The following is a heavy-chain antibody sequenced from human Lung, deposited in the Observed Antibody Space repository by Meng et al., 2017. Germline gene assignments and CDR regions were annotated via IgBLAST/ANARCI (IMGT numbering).Heavy chain of an antibody. CDR2: IRGDGGSI. CDR3: ARESGYFEY. Sequence: VALVESGGGLVQRGGSLRLSCAASGFTFRSYWMHWVRQAPGKGLVWVSRIRGDGGSIVYADSVKGRFTISRDNAKNTLFLQMNSLRAEDTAVYYCARESGYFEYWGQGILVTVSS. V-gene: IGHV3-74*03. CDR1: GFTFRSYW. J-gene: IGHJ4*02.